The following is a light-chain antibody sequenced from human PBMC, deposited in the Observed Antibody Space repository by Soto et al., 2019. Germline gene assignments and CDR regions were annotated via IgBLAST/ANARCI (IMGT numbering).Light chain of an antibody. CDR2: DAS. J-gene: IGKJ3*01. V-gene: IGKV3-11*01. CDR3: QQRSNSFT. Sequence: EIVLTQSPATLSLSPGERATLSCRASQSVSSYLAWYQQKPGQAPRLLIYDASNRATGIPARFSGSGSGTDFTLNISSLEPEEFAVYYCQQRSNSFTFGPGTKVDIK. CDR1: QSVSSY.